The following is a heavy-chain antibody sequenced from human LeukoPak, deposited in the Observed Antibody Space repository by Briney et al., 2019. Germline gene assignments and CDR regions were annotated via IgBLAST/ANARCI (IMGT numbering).Heavy chain of an antibody. CDR3: ARAGALVSSCSSTSRYYYYGMDV. V-gene: IGHV5-51*01. D-gene: IGHD2-2*01. Sequence: GESLKISCKGSGYSFTSYWIGWVRQMPGKGLEWMGIIYPGDSDTRYSPSFQGQVTISADKSISTAYLQWSSLKASDTAMYYCARAGALVSSCSSTSRYYYYGMDVWAQGITVTLSS. CDR2: IYPGDSDT. CDR1: GYSFTSYW. J-gene: IGHJ6*02.